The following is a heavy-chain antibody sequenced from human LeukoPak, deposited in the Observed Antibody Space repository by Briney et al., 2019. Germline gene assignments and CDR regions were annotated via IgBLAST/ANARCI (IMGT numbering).Heavy chain of an antibody. D-gene: IGHD6-19*01. CDR1: GGSISSYY. CDR2: IYYSGST. CDR3: ARRAYSSGFDYIDY. V-gene: IGHV4-59*08. J-gene: IGHJ4*02. Sequence: SETLSLTCTVSGGSISSYYWSWIRQPPGKGLEWIGYIYYSGSTSYNPSLKSRVTIYVDTSKSQFSLKLSSVIAADTAVYYCARRAYSSGFDYIDYWGQGTLVTVSS.